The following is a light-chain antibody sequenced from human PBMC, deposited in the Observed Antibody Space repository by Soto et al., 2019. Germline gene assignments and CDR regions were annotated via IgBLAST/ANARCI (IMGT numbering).Light chain of an antibody. CDR2: EVT. J-gene: IGLJ2*01. CDR3: SSSTAATTLDVV. CDR1: SSDGNY. V-gene: IGLV2-14*01. Sequence: QSALTQPASVSGSPGQSITISCTGASSDGNYVSWYQQHPGKAPKLIISEVTSRPSGISYRFSGSKSDYTASLTISGLQAEDEADYYCSSSTAATTLDVVFGGGTKLTVL.